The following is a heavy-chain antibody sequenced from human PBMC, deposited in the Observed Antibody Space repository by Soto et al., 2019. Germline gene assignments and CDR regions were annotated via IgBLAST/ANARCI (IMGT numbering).Heavy chain of an antibody. CDR2: ISSSSSPI. V-gene: IGHV3-48*04. CDR3: ARGDYYDTSGPFLDAFDI. D-gene: IGHD3-22*01. CDR1: GFTFSSND. Sequence: GGSLRLSCAAAGFTFSSNDMNWVRQAPGKGLEWVSYISSSSSPIYYADSVRGRFTISRDNAKNSLYLQMISLRAEDTAMYYWARGDYYDTSGPFLDAFDIWGQGTMVTVSS. J-gene: IGHJ3*02.